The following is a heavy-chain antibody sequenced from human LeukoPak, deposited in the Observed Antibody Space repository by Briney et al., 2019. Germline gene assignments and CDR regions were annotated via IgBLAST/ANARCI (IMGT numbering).Heavy chain of an antibody. J-gene: IGHJ4*02. CDR1: GGSISSYY. CDR2: IHHSGST. D-gene: IGHD2-2*02. CDR3: ARHKWYCSSSSCYTFDY. V-gene: IGHV4-59*08. Sequence: SETLFLTCTVSGGSISSYYWGWIWQPPGKGLEWIGSIHHSGSTYYNPSLKSRVTILVDTSKNQISLKLSSVTAADTAVYYCARHKWYCSSSSCYTFDYWGQGALVTVSS.